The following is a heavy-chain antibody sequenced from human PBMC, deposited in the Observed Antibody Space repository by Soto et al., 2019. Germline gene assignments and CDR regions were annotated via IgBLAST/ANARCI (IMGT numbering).Heavy chain of an antibody. J-gene: IGHJ4*02. CDR2: IVVGSGNT. Sequence: ASVKVSCKASGFTFTSSAVQWVRQARGQRLEWIGWIVVGSGNTNYAQKFQERVTITRDMSTSTAYMELSSLRSEDTAVYYCAADLGYYDSSGYFDYWGQGTLVTVSS. D-gene: IGHD3-22*01. CDR1: GFTFTSSA. V-gene: IGHV1-58*01. CDR3: AADLGYYDSSGYFDY.